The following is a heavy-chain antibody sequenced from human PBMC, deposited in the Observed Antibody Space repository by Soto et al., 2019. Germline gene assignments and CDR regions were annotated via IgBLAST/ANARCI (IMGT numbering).Heavy chain of an antibody. CDR1: GYTFTMYS. CDR2: INAGNDNT. D-gene: IGHD3-16*01. V-gene: IGHV1-3*01. CDR3: ARPGIMITSGSNDAFHV. J-gene: IGHJ3*01. Sequence: ASVKVSCKASGYTFTMYSVHWVRQAPGQRLEWMGYINAGNDNTKYLQKFQGRVTFARDTSANTVDMELSSLSSEDTAMYYCARPGIMITSGSNDAFHVWGQGTMVTVSS.